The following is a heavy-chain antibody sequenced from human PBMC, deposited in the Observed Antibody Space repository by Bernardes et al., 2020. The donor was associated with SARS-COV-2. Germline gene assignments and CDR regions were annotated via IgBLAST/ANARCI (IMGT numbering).Heavy chain of an antibody. J-gene: IGHJ3*02. V-gene: IGHV2-70*01. D-gene: IGHD6-6*01. CDR1: GFSLSTSGMC. Sequence: SGPTLVKPTQTLTLTCTFSGFSLSTSGMCVSWIRQPPGKALEWLALIDWDDDKYYSTSLKTRLTISKDTSKNQVVLTMTNMDPVDTATYYCARIGCSSSSTYDAFDIWGQGTMVTVSS. CDR2: IDWDDDK. CDR3: ARIGCSSSSTYDAFDI.